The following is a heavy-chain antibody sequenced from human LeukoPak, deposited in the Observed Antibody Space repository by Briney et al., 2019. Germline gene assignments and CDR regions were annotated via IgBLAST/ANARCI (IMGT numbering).Heavy chain of an antibody. Sequence: PSETLSLTCAVYGGSFSGYYWSWIRQPPGKGLEWIGEINHSGSTNYNPSLKSRVTISVDTSKNQFSLKLSSVTAADTAVYYCARDLPGDSSFDYWGQGTLVTVSS. V-gene: IGHV4-34*01. CDR2: INHSGST. J-gene: IGHJ4*02. CDR1: GGSFSGYY. CDR3: ARDLPGDSSFDY. D-gene: IGHD7-27*01.